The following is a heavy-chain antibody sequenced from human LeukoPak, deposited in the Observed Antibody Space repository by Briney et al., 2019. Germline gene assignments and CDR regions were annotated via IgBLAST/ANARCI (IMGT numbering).Heavy chain of an antibody. CDR2: LSYSGST. CDR3: ARGVRDYGMDV. CDR1: GDSTRSNSYY. J-gene: IGHJ6*02. Sequence: PSETLSLTCTVSGDSTRSNSYYWGWIRHPPRTRLEWIGSLSYSGSTYYNPSLKSRVTISVDTSKNQCSLKLSSVTAADTAVYYCARGVRDYGMDVWGQGTTVTVSS. V-gene: IGHV4-39*01.